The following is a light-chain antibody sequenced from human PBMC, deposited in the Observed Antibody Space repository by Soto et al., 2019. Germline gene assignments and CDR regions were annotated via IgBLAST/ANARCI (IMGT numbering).Light chain of an antibody. V-gene: IGKV3-15*01. J-gene: IGKJ1*01. Sequence: EIVMTQSPATLSVSPGERATLSCRASQGVSSNLAWYQQKPGQAPRLLIYGASARATGFPARFSASGSGTEFTLTISSLQSEDFAVYYCQQYNNWPWTFGQGTKVDIK. CDR3: QQYNNWPWT. CDR2: GAS. CDR1: QGVSSN.